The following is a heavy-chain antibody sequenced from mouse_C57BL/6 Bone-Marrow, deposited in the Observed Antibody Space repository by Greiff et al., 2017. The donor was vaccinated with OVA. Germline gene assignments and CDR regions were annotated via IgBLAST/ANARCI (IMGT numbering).Heavy chain of an antibody. D-gene: IGHD1-1*01. CDR3: ARLYYYGSSPFDY. CDR1: GYTFTSYW. CDR2: INPSSGYT. J-gene: IGHJ2*01. Sequence: QVQLKESGAELAKPGASVKLSCKASGYTFTSYWMHWVKQRPGQGLEWIGYINPSSGYTKYNQKFKDKATLTADKSTSTAYMQLSSLTYEDSAVYYCARLYYYGSSPFDYWGQGTTLTVSS. V-gene: IGHV1-7*01.